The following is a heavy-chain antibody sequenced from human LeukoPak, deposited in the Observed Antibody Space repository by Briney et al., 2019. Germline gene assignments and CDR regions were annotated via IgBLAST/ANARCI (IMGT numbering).Heavy chain of an antibody. CDR2: IIQDGCGK. J-gene: IGHJ4*02. D-gene: IGHD3-10*01. V-gene: IGHV3-7*01. CDR1: GFTFSQYC. CDR3: ATSDYYDSGRGGVSPSDH. Sequence: GGSLRLSCAASGFTFSQYCMTWVRQAPGKGLEWVAEIIQDGCGKYYVDSVKGRFTISRDNAKNSLYLQMNSLRAEDTAVYYCATSDYYDSGRGGVSPSDHWGQGTLVTVSS.